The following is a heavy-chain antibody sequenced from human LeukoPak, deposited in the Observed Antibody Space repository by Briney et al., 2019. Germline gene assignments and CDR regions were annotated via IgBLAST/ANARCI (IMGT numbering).Heavy chain of an antibody. J-gene: IGHJ5*02. Sequence: PSQTLSLTCTVSGGSISSGDYYWSWIRQPPGKGLEWIGYIYYSGSTYYNPSLKSRVTISVDTSKNQFSLKLSSVTAADTAVYYCASEPNSSASRGSIWFDPWGQGTLVTVSS. CDR2: IYYSGST. CDR1: GGSISSGDYY. V-gene: IGHV4-30-4*01. CDR3: ASEPNSSASRGSIWFDP. D-gene: IGHD3-22*01.